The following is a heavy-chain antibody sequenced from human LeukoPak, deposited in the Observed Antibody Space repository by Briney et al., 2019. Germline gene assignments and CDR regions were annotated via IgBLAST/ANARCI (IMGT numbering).Heavy chain of an antibody. CDR3: AKGKVVVPAAPIDY. CDR2: ISGSGGST. D-gene: IGHD2-2*01. V-gene: IGHV3-23*01. J-gene: IGHJ4*02. CDR1: GFTFSSYA. Sequence: GGSLRHSCAASGFTFSSYAMSWVRQAPGKGLEWVSAISGSGGSTYYADSVKGRFTISRDNSKNTLYLQMNSLRAEDTAVYYCAKGKVVVPAAPIDYWGQGTLVTVSS.